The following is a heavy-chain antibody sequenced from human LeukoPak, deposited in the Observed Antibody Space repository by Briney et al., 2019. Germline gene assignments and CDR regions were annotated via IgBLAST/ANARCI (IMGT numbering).Heavy chain of an antibody. D-gene: IGHD6-13*01. J-gene: IGHJ4*02. V-gene: IGHV3-21*01. CDR3: ARSYSSSWYYFDY. CDR2: ISSSSSYI. CDR1: GFTFSSYS. Sequence: GRSLRLSCAASGFTFSSYSMNWVRQAPGKGLEWVSSISSSSSYIYYADSVKGRFTISRDNAKNSLYLQMNSLRAEDTAVYYCARSYSSSWYYFDYWGQGTLVTVSS.